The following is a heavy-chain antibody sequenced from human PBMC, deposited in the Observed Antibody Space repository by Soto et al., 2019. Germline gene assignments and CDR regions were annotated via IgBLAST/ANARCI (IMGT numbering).Heavy chain of an antibody. CDR3: ASWVHSSSSWFNSAEYFQH. CDR1: GGTFSSYT. Sequence: QVQLVQSGAEVKKPGSSVKVSCKASGGTFSSYTISWVRQAPGQGLEWMGRIIPILGIANYAQKFQGRVTITADKSTSTAYMELSSLRSEDTAVYYSASWVHSSSSWFNSAEYFQHWGQGTLVTVSS. D-gene: IGHD6-13*01. CDR2: IIPILGIA. V-gene: IGHV1-69*02. J-gene: IGHJ1*01.